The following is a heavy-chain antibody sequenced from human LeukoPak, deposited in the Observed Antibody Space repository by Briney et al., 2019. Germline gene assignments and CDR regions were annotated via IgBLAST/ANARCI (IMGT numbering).Heavy chain of an antibody. CDR1: GGSISSYY. V-gene: IGHV4-59*08. J-gene: IGHJ4*02. CDR3: ARGAPGSYCSGGSCPYFDY. CDR2: IYYSGST. D-gene: IGHD2-15*01. Sequence: PSETLSLTCTVSGGSISSYYWSWLRQPPGKGLEWIGFIYYSGSTHYKSSLKSRVTISVDTSRNQFSLRLSSVTAADTAVYYCARGAPGSYCSGGSCPYFDYWGQGTLVSVSS.